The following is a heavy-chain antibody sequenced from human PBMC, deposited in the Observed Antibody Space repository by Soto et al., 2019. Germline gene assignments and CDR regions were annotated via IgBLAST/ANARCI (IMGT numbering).Heavy chain of an antibody. V-gene: IGHV1-69*13. D-gene: IGHD3-16*01. CDR1: GGTFSSYA. J-gene: IGHJ4*02. CDR3: AREGDDYSWFNYLDY. Sequence: SVKVSCKASGGTFSSYAISWVRQAPGQGLEWMGGIIPIFGTANYAQKFQGRVTVTADESTSTAYMELSSLRSEDTAVYYCAREGDDYSWFNYLDYWGQGTQVTVSS. CDR2: IIPIFGTA.